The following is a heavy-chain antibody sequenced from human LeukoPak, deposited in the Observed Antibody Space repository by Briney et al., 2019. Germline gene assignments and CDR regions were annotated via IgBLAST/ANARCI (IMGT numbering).Heavy chain of an antibody. CDR2: ISGSGGST. CDR3: AKSRITMVRGVITNFDY. Sequence: GGSLRLSCAASGFTFSSYAMSWVRQAPGKGLEWVSAISGSGGSTYYADSVKGRFTISRDNSKNTLYMQMNSLRAEDTAVYYCAKSRITMVRGVITNFDYWGQGTLVTVSS. CDR1: GFTFSSYA. V-gene: IGHV3-23*01. J-gene: IGHJ4*02. D-gene: IGHD3-10*01.